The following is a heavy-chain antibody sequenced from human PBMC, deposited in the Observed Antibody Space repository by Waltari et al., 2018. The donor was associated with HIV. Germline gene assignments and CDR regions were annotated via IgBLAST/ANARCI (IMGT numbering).Heavy chain of an antibody. J-gene: IGHJ6*02. Sequence: EVHLVESGGGLVQSGGSLSLSCAASGFTFGYYSMNWVRQAPGKGLEWISYISSSSSTIFYADSVKGRFTISRDNAKNSLYLQLNSLRAEDTAVYYCAREEGGGNAYYYYGMDVWGQGTTVTVSS. CDR3: AREEGGGNAYYYYGMDV. CDR2: ISSSSSTI. D-gene: IGHD3-16*01. V-gene: IGHV3-48*01. CDR1: GFTFGYYS.